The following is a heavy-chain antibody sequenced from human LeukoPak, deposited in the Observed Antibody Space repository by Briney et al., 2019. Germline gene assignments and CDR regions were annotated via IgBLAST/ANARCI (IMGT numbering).Heavy chain of an antibody. D-gene: IGHD1-26*01. Sequence: PSETLSLTCTVSGGSIRSSYYYWGWIRQPPGKGLEWIGSIYDSGSTYYNPSLKSRVTISVDRSKNQFSLKLSSVTAADTAVYYCARAKWELLHLTWGQGTPVTVSS. CDR2: IYDSGST. V-gene: IGHV4-39*07. J-gene: IGHJ5*02. CDR1: GGSIRSSYYY. CDR3: ARAKWELLHLT.